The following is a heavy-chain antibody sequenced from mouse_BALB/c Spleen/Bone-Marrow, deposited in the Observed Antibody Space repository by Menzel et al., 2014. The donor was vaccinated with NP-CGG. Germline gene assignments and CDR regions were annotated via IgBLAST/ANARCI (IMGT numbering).Heavy chain of an antibody. CDR1: GFSLTSYG. CDR3: ARDYGSSYYAMDY. V-gene: IGHV2-9*02. J-gene: IGHJ4*01. D-gene: IGHD1-1*01. CDR2: IWAGGST. Sequence: VQVVESGPGLVAPSQSLSITCTVSGFSLTSYGVHWVRQPPGKGLEWLGVIWAGGSTNYNSAPMSRLSISKDNSKSQVFLKMNSLQTDDTAMYYCARDYGSSYYAMDYWGQGTSVTVSS.